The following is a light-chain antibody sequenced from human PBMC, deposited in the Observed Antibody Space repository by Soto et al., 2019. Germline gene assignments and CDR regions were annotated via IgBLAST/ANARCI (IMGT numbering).Light chain of an antibody. V-gene: IGLV4-69*01. Sequence: QSVLTQSPSASASLGASVKLTCTLSSEHSSYAIAWHQQQPEKGPRYLMKLNSDGSHSKGDGIPDRFSGSSSGAERYLTISSLQSEDEADYYCQTWDTGIHVVFGGGTKVT. CDR3: QTWDTGIHVV. CDR1: SEHSSYA. CDR2: LNSDGSH. J-gene: IGLJ2*01.